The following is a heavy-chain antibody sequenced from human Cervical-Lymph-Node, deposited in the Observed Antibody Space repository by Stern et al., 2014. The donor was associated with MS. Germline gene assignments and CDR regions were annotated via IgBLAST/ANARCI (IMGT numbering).Heavy chain of an antibody. V-gene: IGHV3-23*04. D-gene: IGHD7-27*01. Sequence: EVQLVESGGGLVQPGGSLRLSCTASGYTFGCCAMCWVRQAPGKGPEWVSSITHDGAGTHYANSVKGRFSISRDSSKNTLYLKLYTLRVDDTAIYYCAKDIWGYAGMDVGGQGTTVTVSS. J-gene: IGHJ6*02. CDR3: AKDIWGYAGMDV. CDR2: ITHDGAGT. CDR1: GYTFGCCA.